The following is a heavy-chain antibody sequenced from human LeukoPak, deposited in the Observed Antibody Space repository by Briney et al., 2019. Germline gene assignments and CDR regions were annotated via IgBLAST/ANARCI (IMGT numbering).Heavy chain of an antibody. V-gene: IGHV4-59*12. D-gene: IGHD5-12*01. CDR3: ARGYSGYDRRGKNYYYYYMDV. CDR1: GGSISSYY. Sequence: SETLSLTCTVSGGSISSYYWSWIRQPPGKGPEWIGYIYYSGSTNYNPSLKSRVTISVDTSKNQFSLKLSSVTAADTAVYYCARGYSGYDRRGKNYYYYYMDVWGKGTTVTVSS. CDR2: IYYSGST. J-gene: IGHJ6*03.